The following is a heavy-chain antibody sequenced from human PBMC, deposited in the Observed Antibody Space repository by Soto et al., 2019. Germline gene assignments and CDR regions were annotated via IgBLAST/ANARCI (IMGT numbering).Heavy chain of an antibody. CDR2: ISYSGST. J-gene: IGHJ5*02. V-gene: IGHV4-30-4*01. CDR3: ARVPGP. Sequence: PSETLSLTCTVSGGSISSGNYYWSWIRQPPGKGLEWIGFISYSGSTYYNASLKSRVTISVDTSKNQFSLNLSFVTAADTAVYYCARVPGPWGQGTLVTVSS. CDR1: GGSISSGNYY.